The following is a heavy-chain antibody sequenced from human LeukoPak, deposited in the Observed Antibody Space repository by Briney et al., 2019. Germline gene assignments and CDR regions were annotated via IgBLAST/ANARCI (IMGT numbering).Heavy chain of an antibody. D-gene: IGHD6-13*01. CDR1: GFTFSSYS. CDR3: ARVRIAAAGTGYYYMDV. Sequence: GGSLRLSCAASGFTFSSYSMNWVRQAPGKGLEWVSPISSSSSYIYYADSVKGRFTISRDNAKNSLYLQMNSLRAEDTAVYYCARVRIAAAGTGYYYMDVWGKGTTVTVSS. V-gene: IGHV3-21*01. J-gene: IGHJ6*03. CDR2: ISSSSSYI.